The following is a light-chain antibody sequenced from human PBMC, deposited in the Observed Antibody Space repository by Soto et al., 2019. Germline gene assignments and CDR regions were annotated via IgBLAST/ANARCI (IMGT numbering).Light chain of an antibody. CDR3: QQYFEWPPMT. Sequence: EIVLTQSPATLSVSPGERSTLSCCASETVATNLAWYQQKPGQAPRLLISGASTRAAGISDRFRGSGSGTEFTLTISSLRSEDSAIYYCQQYFEWPPMTFGQGTKVDIK. V-gene: IGKV3-15*01. CDR2: GAS. CDR1: ETVATN. J-gene: IGKJ1*01.